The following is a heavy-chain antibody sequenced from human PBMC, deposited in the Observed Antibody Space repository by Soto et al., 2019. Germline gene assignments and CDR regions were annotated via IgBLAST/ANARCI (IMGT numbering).Heavy chain of an antibody. CDR2: IYYSGST. D-gene: IGHD3-3*01. V-gene: IGHV4-59*01. J-gene: IGHJ3*02. CDR1: GGSISSYY. CDR3: ARDPGDYDPRRAFDI. Sequence: PSETLSLTCTVSGGSISSYYWSWIRQPPGKGLEWIGYIYYSGSTNYNPSLKSRVTISVDTSKNQFSLKLSSVTAADTAVYYCARDPGDYDPRRAFDIWGQGTMVTVS.